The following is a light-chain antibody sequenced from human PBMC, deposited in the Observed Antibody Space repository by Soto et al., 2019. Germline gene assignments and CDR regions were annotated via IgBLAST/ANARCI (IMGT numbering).Light chain of an antibody. CDR3: QQYGSTPFT. CDR1: QSVSSNY. CDR2: GAS. Sequence: EIVVTQSPGTLSLSPGERATLSCRASQSVSSNYLAWYQQKPGQAPRLLIYGASSRASDIPDRFSGSGSWTDFTLIISRLEPEDFAMYYCQQYGSTPFTFGPGTKVDVK. V-gene: IGKV3-20*01. J-gene: IGKJ3*01.